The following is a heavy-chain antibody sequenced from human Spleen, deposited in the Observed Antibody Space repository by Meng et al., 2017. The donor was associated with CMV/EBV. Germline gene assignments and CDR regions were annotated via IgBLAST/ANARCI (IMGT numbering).Heavy chain of an antibody. J-gene: IGHJ4*02. CDR3: ARVSGQWLVDYYFDY. CDR1: GFTFSDYG. V-gene: IGHV3-21*01. CDR2: ITSSSLYM. D-gene: IGHD6-19*01. Sequence: GESLKISCAASGFTFSDYGMNWVRQAPGKGLEWVSFITSSSLYMYYADSVKGRFTISRDNAKNSLYLQMNSLRAEDTAVYYCARVSGQWLVDYYFDYWGQETLVTVSS.